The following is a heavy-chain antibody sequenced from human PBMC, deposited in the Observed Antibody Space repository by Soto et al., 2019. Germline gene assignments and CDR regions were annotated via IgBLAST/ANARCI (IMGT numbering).Heavy chain of an antibody. CDR1: GFTVSSNY. J-gene: IGHJ4*02. D-gene: IGHD1-26*01. CDR3: ARAWGGAAPYPLDY. CDR2: IYRSGST. Sequence: EVQLVESGGGLVQPGGSLRLSCAASGFTVSSNYMSWVRQAPGKGLEWVSVIYRSGSTYYADSVKGRFTISRDNSKNTLYLQMSSLRAEDTAVYYCARAWGGAAPYPLDYWGQGTLVTVSS. V-gene: IGHV3-66*01.